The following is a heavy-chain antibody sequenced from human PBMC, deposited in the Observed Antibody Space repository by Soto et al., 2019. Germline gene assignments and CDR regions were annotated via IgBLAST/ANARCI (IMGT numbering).Heavy chain of an antibody. Sequence: VQLLESGGGFAQPGGSLRLSCAAAGFSFSKSGMSWVRQAPGKGLEWVADMGGSGRKTYYADSVKGRFTISRDNSKNALFLQKNSLRADDTAIYYCAKDGLSDSPSAIDYWGQGTLVTVSS. V-gene: IGHV3-23*01. CDR3: AKDGLSDSPSAIDY. CDR1: GFSFSKSG. D-gene: IGHD6-13*01. J-gene: IGHJ4*02. CDR2: MGGSGRKT.